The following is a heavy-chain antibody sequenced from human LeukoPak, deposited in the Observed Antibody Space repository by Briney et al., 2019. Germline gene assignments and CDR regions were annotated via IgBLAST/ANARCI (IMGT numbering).Heavy chain of an antibody. CDR1: GYSIRNGYN. D-gene: IGHD3-22*01. Sequence: SETLSLTCTVSGYSIRNGYNWGWIRLSPGKGLEWLGSIYQSGSTYDDPSLKSRVTLSIDTSKNQFSLKLSSVTAADTAVYYCARESYYDSSGYSHDAFDIWGQGTMVTVSS. J-gene: IGHJ3*02. CDR2: IYQSGST. V-gene: IGHV4-38-2*02. CDR3: ARESYYDSSGYSHDAFDI.